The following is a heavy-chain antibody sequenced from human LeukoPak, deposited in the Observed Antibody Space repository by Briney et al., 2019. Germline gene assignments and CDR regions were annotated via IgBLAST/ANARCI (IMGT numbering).Heavy chain of an antibody. CDR2: IYYSGST. CDR3: ARVPTVTFFDY. D-gene: IGHD4-17*01. Sequence: SETLSPTCTVSGGSISSYYWGWIRQPPGKGLEWIGSIYYSGSTYYNPSLKSRVTISVDTSKNQFSLKLSSVTAADTAVYYCARVPTVTFFDYWGQGTLVTVSS. V-gene: IGHV4-39*01. CDR1: GGSISSYY. J-gene: IGHJ4*02.